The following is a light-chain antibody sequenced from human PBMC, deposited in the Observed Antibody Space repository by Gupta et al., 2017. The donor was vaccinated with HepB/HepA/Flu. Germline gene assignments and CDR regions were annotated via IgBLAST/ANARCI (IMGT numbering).Light chain of an antibody. Sequence: DIQMTQSPSSLSASVGDRVTITCRASQSISSYLNWYQQKPGKAPKLLIYAASSLKSGVPSRFSGSGSGTDFTLTISRRQHEDFATYYCQHMDSTLWTVGQGTQVEIK. V-gene: IGKV1-39*01. CDR3: QHMDSTLWT. CDR1: QSISSY. J-gene: IGKJ1*01. CDR2: AAS.